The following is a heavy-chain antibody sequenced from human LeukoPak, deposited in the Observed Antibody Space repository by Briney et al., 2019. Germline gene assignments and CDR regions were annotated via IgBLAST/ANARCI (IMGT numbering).Heavy chain of an antibody. CDR2: IYSGGST. Sequence: GGPLRLSCAASGFTVSSNYMSWVRQAPGKGLEWVSVIYSGGSTSYADSVKGRFTISRDNAKNTLYLQMNSLRAKDTAVYYCARDHRGSGSRYYYYYMDVWGKGTTVTISS. V-gene: IGHV3-53*01. CDR1: GFTVSSNY. CDR3: ARDHRGSGSRYYYYYMDV. D-gene: IGHD3-10*01. J-gene: IGHJ6*03.